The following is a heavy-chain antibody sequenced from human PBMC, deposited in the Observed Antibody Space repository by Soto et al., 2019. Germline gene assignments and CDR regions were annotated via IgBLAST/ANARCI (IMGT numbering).Heavy chain of an antibody. D-gene: IGHD2-2*01. CDR2: ISPHNGKT. J-gene: IGHJ4*02. CDR3: ARYTSNSFDY. V-gene: IGHV1-18*01. CDR1: GYTFNTYF. Sequence: HVQLVQSGGELKKPGASVKVSCNTSGYTFNTYFITWVRQAPGQGLEWMGWISPHNGKTNYAEKFQGRVTMTADTITKTSYMELRNLRIDDTAVYYCARYTSNSFDYWGQGTPVTVSS.